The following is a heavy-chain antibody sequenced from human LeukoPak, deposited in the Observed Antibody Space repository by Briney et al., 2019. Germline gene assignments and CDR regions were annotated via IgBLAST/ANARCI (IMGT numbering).Heavy chain of an antibody. D-gene: IGHD1-14*01. CDR1: GFTFSDYY. CDR2: ISSSGSAI. V-gene: IGHV3-11*01. Sequence: GGSLRLSCAASGFTFSDYYMSWIRQAPGKGLQWVSYISSSGSAIYYADSVKGRFTISRDNAKNSLYLQVNSLRAEDTAVYYCARERNSYFDYWGQGTLVTVSS. CDR3: ARERNSYFDY. J-gene: IGHJ4*02.